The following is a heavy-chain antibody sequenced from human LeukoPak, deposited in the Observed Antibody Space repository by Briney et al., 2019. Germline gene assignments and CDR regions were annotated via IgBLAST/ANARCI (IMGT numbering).Heavy chain of an antibody. CDR1: GFTFSSYA. CDR3: ARRDGYNSGACDY. Sequence: GGSLRLSCAASGFTFSSYAMTWVRQAPGKGLEWVSATSGTGERTYYADSVKGRFTISRANSKNTLYLQMSSLRAEDTAVYYCARRDGYNSGACDYWGQGTLVTVSS. CDR2: TSGTGERT. V-gene: IGHV3-23*01. D-gene: IGHD5-24*01. J-gene: IGHJ4*02.